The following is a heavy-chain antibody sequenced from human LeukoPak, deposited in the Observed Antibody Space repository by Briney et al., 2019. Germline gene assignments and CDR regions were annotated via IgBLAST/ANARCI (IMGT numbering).Heavy chain of an antibody. CDR3: ARGPYYYDSSGYYHFDY. Sequence: GGSLRLSCAASGFTFSSYWMSWVRQAPGKGLEWVANIKQDGSEKYYVDSVKGRFTISRDNAKNSLYLQMNSLRAEDTAVYYCARGPYYYDSSGYYHFDYWGQGTLVTVSS. CDR1: GFTFSSYW. CDR2: IKQDGSEK. J-gene: IGHJ4*02. D-gene: IGHD3-22*01. V-gene: IGHV3-7*04.